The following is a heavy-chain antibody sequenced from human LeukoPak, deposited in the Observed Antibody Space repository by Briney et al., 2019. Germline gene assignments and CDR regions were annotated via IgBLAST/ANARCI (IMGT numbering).Heavy chain of an antibody. Sequence: ASVKVSCKASGYTFTGYYMHWVRQAPGQGLEWMGWINPNSGGTNYAQKFQGRVTMTRDMSISTAYMELSRLRSDDTAVYYCANSYGSGSYNNWFDPWGQGTLVTVSS. J-gene: IGHJ5*02. CDR2: INPNSGGT. V-gene: IGHV1-2*02. D-gene: IGHD3-10*01. CDR3: ANSYGSGSYNNWFDP. CDR1: GYTFTGYY.